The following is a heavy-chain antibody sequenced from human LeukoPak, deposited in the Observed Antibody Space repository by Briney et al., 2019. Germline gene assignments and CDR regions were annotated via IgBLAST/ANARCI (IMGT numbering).Heavy chain of an antibody. D-gene: IGHD4-23*01. J-gene: IGHJ3*02. V-gene: IGHV3-23*01. CDR3: AKSPTVDAAFDI. CDR2: LGYTGDST. Sequence: GGSLRLSCAASGFTFSSYAMNWVRQAPGKGLEWVSGLGYTGDSTFYADSVKGRFTVSRDSSKNTLFLHMNSLRAEDTALYYCAKSPTVDAAFDIWGQGTMVTVSS. CDR1: GFTFSSYA.